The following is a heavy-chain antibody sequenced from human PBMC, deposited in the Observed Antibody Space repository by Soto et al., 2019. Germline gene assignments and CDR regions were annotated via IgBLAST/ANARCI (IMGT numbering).Heavy chain of an antibody. CDR1: GGSFSGYY. CDR3: ARGGRYCSSTSCYAGRSSSWQRPFDY. V-gene: IGHV4-34*01. CDR2: ISHSGST. Sequence: PSETLSLTCAVYGGSFSGYYWSWIRQPPGKGLEWIGEISHSGSTNYNPSLKSRVTISVDTSKNQFSLKPSSVTAADTAVYYCARGGRYCSSTSCYAGRSSSWQRPFDYWGQGTLVTVSS. J-gene: IGHJ4*02. D-gene: IGHD2-2*01.